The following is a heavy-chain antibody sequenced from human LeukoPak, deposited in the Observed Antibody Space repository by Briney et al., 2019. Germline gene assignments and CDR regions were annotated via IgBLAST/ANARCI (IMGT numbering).Heavy chain of an antibody. Sequence: SETLSLTCTVSGGSISTYYWSWIRQPPGKGLEWIGYIFYSGSTNYNPSLKSRVTISVDTSKNQFSLKLSSVTAADTAVYYCARVYYSSSYDYWYFDLWGRGTLVTVSS. CDR1: GGSISTYY. V-gene: IGHV4-59*01. CDR2: IFYSGST. J-gene: IGHJ2*01. CDR3: ARVYYSSSYDYWYFDL. D-gene: IGHD6-13*01.